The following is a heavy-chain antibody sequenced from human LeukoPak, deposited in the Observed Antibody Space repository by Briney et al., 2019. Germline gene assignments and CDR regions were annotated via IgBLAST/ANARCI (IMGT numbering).Heavy chain of an antibody. CDR1: GFTFSSYG. CDR3: AREGTVREFDY. CDR2: IWYDGSNK. D-gene: IGHD3/OR15-3a*01. V-gene: IGHV3-33*01. J-gene: IGHJ4*02. Sequence: GGSLRLSCAASGFTFSSYGMHWVRQAPGKGLEWVAVIWYDGSNKYYADSVKGRFTISRDNSKNTLYLQMNSLRAEDTAVYYCAREGTVREFDYWGQGTLVTVSS.